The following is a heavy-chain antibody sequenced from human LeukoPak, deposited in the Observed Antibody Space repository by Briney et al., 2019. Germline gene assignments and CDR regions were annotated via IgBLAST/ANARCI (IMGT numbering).Heavy chain of an antibody. CDR1: GFTFSSYW. D-gene: IGHD3-22*01. Sequence: GGSLRLSYAASGFTFSSYWMHWVRQAPGKGLVWVSRINSDGSSTSYADSVKGRFTISRDNAKNTLYLQMNSLRAEDTAVYYCARDYYDSSGYYYVSPWGQGTLVTVSS. J-gene: IGHJ5*02. CDR3: ARDYYDSSGYYYVSP. V-gene: IGHV3-74*01. CDR2: INSDGSST.